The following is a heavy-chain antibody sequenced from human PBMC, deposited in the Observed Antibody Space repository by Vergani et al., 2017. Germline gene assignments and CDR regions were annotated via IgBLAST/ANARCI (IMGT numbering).Heavy chain of an antibody. D-gene: IGHD3-9*01. Sequence: QVQVVQSGAEVKKSGASVKVSCKTSGYTFSNYYMHWVRQAPGQGLEWIGIINPSGGHTNYAQTFQGRVTMTRDTSTSTVYMELSSLRSEDTAIYYCARGDYGILTGYRYWGQGTLVTVAA. V-gene: IGHV1-46*03. CDR2: INPSGGHT. J-gene: IGHJ4*02. CDR3: ARGDYGILTGYRY. CDR1: GYTFSNYY.